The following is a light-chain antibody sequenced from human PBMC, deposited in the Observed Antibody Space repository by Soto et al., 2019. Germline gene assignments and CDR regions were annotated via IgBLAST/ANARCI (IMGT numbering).Light chain of an antibody. CDR2: KAS. CDR3: QHYNSYSEA. J-gene: IGKJ1*01. CDR1: QTISSW. V-gene: IGKV1-5*03. Sequence: DIQMTQSPSTPSGSVGDRVTITCRASQTISSWLAWYQQKPGKAPKLLIYKASTLKSGVPSRFSGSGSGTEFTLTISSLQPDVFATYYCQHYNSYSEAFGQGTKVDIK.